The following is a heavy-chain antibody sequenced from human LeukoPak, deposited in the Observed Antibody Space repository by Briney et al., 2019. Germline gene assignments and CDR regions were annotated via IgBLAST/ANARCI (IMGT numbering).Heavy chain of an antibody. V-gene: IGHV3-30*02. CDR3: AKDVGYGGTSYNWFDP. D-gene: IGHD4-23*01. J-gene: IGHJ5*02. CDR2: IRYDGSNK. CDR1: GFTFSSYG. Sequence: GGSLRLSCAASGFTFSSYGMHWVRQAPGKGLEWVAFIRYDGSNKYYADSVKGRFTISRDNSKNTLYLQMNSLRAEDTAVYYCAKDVGYGGTSYNWFDPWGQGTLVTVSS.